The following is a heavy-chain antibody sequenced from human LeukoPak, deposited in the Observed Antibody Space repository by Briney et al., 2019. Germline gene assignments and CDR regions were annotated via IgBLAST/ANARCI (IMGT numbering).Heavy chain of an antibody. CDR2: INNDGSSA. J-gene: IGHJ6*02. D-gene: IGHD1-1*01. CDR3: ARRGTGHGMDV. CDR1: GSTFNNYW. V-gene: IGHV3-74*01. Sequence: GGSLRLSCAASGSTFNNYWIHWVRQVPGKGLVWVSRINNDGSSASYVDSVKGRFTISRDNAKNTLFLQMNSLRAEDTAVYYCARRGTGHGMDVWGQGTTVIVSS.